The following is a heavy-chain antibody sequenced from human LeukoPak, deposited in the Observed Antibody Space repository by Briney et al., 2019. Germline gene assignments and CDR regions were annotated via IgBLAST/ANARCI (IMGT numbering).Heavy chain of an antibody. CDR3: ARGWRWLQLPDY. CDR1: GGSISSYY. D-gene: IGHD5-24*01. Sequence: SETLSLTCTVSGGSISSYYWSWIRQPPGKGLEWIGYIYYSGSTNYNPSLKSRVTISVDTSKNQFSLKLSSVTAADTAVYYCARGWRWLQLPDYWGQGNLVTVSS. J-gene: IGHJ4*02. CDR2: IYYSGST. V-gene: IGHV4-59*01.